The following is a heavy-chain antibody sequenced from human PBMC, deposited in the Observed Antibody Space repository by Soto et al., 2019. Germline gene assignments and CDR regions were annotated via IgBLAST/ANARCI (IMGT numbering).Heavy chain of an antibody. CDR1: GGSISSGGYY. D-gene: IGHD6-13*01. J-gene: IGHJ6*02. V-gene: IGHV4-31*03. Sequence: SETLSLTCTVSGGSISSGGYYWSWIRQHPGKGLEWIGYIYYSGSTYYNPSLKSRVTISVDTSKNQFSLKLSSVTAADTAVYYCARGSIAAAGKVKDYYYGMDVWGQGTTVTVSS. CDR3: ARGSIAAAGKVKDYYYGMDV. CDR2: IYYSGST.